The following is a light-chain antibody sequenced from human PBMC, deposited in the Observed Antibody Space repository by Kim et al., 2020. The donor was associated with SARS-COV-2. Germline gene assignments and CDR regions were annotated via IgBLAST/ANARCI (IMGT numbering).Light chain of an antibody. CDR1: SSNIGAGYD. Sequence: RVTISSTGSSSNIGAGYDVHWYQQLPGTAPKLLIYGNSNRPSGVPDRLSGSKSGTSASLAITGLQAEDEADYYCQSYDSSLSGVVFGGGTQLTVL. V-gene: IGLV1-40*01. CDR3: QSYDSSLSGVV. J-gene: IGLJ2*01. CDR2: GNS.